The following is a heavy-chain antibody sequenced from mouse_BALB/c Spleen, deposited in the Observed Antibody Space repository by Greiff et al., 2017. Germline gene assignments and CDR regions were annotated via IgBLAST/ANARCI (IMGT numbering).Heavy chain of an antibody. J-gene: IGHJ4*01. CDR1: GFSLTSYG. V-gene: IGHV2-2*02. D-gene: IGHD1-1*01. CDR3: ARKTVEGYYAMDY. Sequence: QVQLKESGPGLVQPSQSLSITCTVSGFSLTSYGVHWVRQSPGKGLEWLGVIWSGGSTDYNAAFISRLSIIKDNSNSQVFFKMHSLQANDTAIYYCARKTVEGYYAMDYWGQGTSVTVSS. CDR2: IWSGGST.